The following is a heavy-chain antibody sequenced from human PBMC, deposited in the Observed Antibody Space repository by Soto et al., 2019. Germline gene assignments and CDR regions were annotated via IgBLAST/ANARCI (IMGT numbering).Heavy chain of an antibody. D-gene: IGHD1-26*01. V-gene: IGHV3-15*01. CDR3: ATDGLISGATLDY. CDR2: IKSKTHGGTR. Sequence: EVQLVESGGGLVEPGGYLRLSCAASGCTFSNAWMGWVRQAPGKGLEWVGRIKSKTHGGTREYAAPVKGKFSISRDDSTNTLYLEMNSLKTEDTAVYYCATDGLISGATLDYWGQGTLVTVSS. J-gene: IGHJ4*02. CDR1: GCTFSNAW.